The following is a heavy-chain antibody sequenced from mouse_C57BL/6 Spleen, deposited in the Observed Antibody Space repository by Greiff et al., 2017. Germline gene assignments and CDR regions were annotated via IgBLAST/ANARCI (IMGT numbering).Heavy chain of an antibody. J-gene: IGHJ4*01. CDR1: GYTFTSYW. V-gene: IGHV1-64*01. CDR3: ARDAVMDY. D-gene: IGHD6-5*01. Sequence: QVQLKQPGAELVKPGASVKLSCKASGYTFTSYWMHWVKQRPGQGLEWIGMIHPNSGSTNYNEKFKSQATLPVDKSYSTAYMHLSSITSEDSAVYYCARDAVMDYWGQGTSVTVSS. CDR2: IHPNSGST.